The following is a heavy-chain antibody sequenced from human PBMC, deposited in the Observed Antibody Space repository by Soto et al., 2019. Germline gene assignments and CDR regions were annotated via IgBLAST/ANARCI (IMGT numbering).Heavy chain of an antibody. CDR3: TSPHLFGSGNYNFDY. CDR1: GFTFSDSA. J-gene: IGHJ4*02. CDR2: IKSNANNYAT. V-gene: IGHV3-73*02. Sequence: EVQLVESGGGLVQPGGSLKLSCAASGFTFSDSAMHWVRQASGKGPEWVGRIKSNANNYATAYAASVKGRFTISRDDSKNTAYLQMNSLKTEDTAVYYCTSPHLFGSGNYNFDYWGQGTLVTVSS. D-gene: IGHD3-10*01.